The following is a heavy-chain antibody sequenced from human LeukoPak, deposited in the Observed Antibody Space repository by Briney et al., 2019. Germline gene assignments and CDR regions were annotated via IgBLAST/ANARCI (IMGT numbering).Heavy chain of an antibody. CDR2: IYYSGST. V-gene: IGHV4-39*01. CDR1: GGSISSSSYY. Sequence: PSETLSLTCTVSGGSISSSSYYWGWIRQPPGKGLERIGTIYYSGSTYYNPSLKSRVTISVDTSKNQFSLKLSSVTAADTAVYYCARLTGYSYGYYFDYWGQGTLVTVSS. D-gene: IGHD5-18*01. CDR3: ARLTGYSYGYYFDY. J-gene: IGHJ4*02.